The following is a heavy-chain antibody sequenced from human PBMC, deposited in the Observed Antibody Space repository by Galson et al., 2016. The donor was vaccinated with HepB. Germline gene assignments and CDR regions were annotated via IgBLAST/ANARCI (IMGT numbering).Heavy chain of an antibody. J-gene: IGHJ4*02. CDR3: ARATTYKYDSSGYYYGTPFDY. CDR1: GFPFTEYY. V-gene: IGHV1-2*06. CDR2: INPNSGGT. Sequence: SCKASGFPFTEYYMHWVRQAPGQGLEWMGRINPNSGGTNYAQNFQGRVTMTRATSISTAYMELSGLRSDDTALYYCARATTYKYDSSGYYYGTPFDYWGQGTLVTVSS. D-gene: IGHD3-22*01.